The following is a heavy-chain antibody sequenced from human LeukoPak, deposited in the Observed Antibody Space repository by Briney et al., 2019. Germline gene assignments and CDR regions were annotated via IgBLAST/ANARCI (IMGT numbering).Heavy chain of an antibody. CDR3: ARARDNLDY. V-gene: IGHV4-39*01. Sequence: SETLSLTCTVSGGSISSSSYYWGWIRQPPGKGLEWIGSIYYSGSTYYNPSLKSRVTISVDTSKDQFSLKLSSVTAADTAVYYCARARDNLDYWGQGTLVTVSS. CDR1: GGSISSSSYY. J-gene: IGHJ4*02. CDR2: IYYSGST. D-gene: IGHD1-1*01.